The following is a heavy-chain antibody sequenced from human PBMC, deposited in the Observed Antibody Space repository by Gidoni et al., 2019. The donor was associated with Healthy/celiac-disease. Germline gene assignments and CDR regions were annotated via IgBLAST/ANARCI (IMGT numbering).Heavy chain of an antibody. J-gene: IGHJ4*02. D-gene: IGHD2-8*02. V-gene: IGHV3-30-3*01. CDR3: ARAGGQIPYYFDY. Sequence: QVQLVESGGGVVQPGRSLRLPWAATGFTFSSYAMHWVRQAPGKGLEWVAVISYDGSNKYYADSVKGRFTISRDNSKNTLYLQMNSLRAEDTAVYYCARAGGQIPYYFDYWGQGTLVTVSS. CDR2: ISYDGSNK. CDR1: GFTFSSYA.